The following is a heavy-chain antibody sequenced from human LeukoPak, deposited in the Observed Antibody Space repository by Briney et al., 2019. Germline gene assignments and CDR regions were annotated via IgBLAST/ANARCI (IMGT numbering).Heavy chain of an antibody. CDR3: ARDPATTGGFDH. V-gene: IGHV3-53*01. J-gene: IGHJ4*02. CDR1: GFTVSSNY. Sequence: GGSLRLSCAASGFTVSSNYMSWVRQAPGKGLESVSVIFSGGSTYYADSVKGRFTISRDNSKNTLYLQMNSLIAEDTAVYYCARDPATTGGFDHWGQGTLVTVSS. D-gene: IGHD4-17*01. CDR2: IFSGGST.